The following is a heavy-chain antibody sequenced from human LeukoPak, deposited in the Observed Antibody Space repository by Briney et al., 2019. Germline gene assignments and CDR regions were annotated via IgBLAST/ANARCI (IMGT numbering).Heavy chain of an antibody. CDR3: AKEEVSAISRPYFDY. Sequence: QLGGSLRLSRAASGFTFSCYAMSWVRQAPGKGLEWVSAISGSGGSTYYADSVKGRFTISRDNSKNTLYLQMNSLRAEDTAVYFCAKEEVSAISRPYFDYCGQGTLVTVSS. J-gene: IGHJ4*02. CDR1: GFTFSCYA. V-gene: IGHV3-23*01. CDR2: ISGSGGST. D-gene: IGHD2-2*01.